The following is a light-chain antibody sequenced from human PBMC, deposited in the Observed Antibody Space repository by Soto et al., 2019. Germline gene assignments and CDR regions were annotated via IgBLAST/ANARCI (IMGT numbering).Light chain of an antibody. CDR1: QSLVHSNGNTY. CDR3: MQGTHWPLT. J-gene: IGKJ1*01. Sequence: DVVMTQSPVSLPVTRGQPASISCRSSQSLVHSNGNTYLNWFQQRPGQSPRRLLYKVSIRDSGVPDRFSGSVSGTDFTLKISRVEADDVGVYYCMQGTHWPLTFGQGTKVEIK. V-gene: IGKV2-30*02. CDR2: KVS.